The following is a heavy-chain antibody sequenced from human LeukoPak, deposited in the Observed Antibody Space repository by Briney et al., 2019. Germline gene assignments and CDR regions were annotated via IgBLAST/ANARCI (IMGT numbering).Heavy chain of an antibody. CDR3: ARHGYITMVRGLTPYNNYYYYYMDV. D-gene: IGHD3-10*01. CDR2: INHSGST. V-gene: IGHV4-34*01. CDR1: GGSISSYY. J-gene: IGHJ6*03. Sequence: SETLSLTCTVSGGSISSYYWSWIRQPPGKGLEWIGEINHSGSTNYNPYLKSRVTISVDTSKNQFSLKLSSVTAADTAVYYCARHGYITMVRGLTPYNNYYYYYMDVWGKGTTVTISS.